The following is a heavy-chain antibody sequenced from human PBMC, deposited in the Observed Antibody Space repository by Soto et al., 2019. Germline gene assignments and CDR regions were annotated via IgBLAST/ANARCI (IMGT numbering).Heavy chain of an antibody. Sequence: GESLKISCKGSGYSFTSYWISWVRQMPGKGLEWMGRIDPSDSYTNYSPSFQGHVTISADKSISTAYLQWSSLKASDTAMYYCARQKGSMDYYDSSGYYYYYYYGMDVWGQGTTVTVSS. CDR1: GYSFTSYW. CDR3: ARQKGSMDYYDSSGYYYYYYYGMDV. V-gene: IGHV5-10-1*01. D-gene: IGHD3-22*01. J-gene: IGHJ6*02. CDR2: IDPSDSYT.